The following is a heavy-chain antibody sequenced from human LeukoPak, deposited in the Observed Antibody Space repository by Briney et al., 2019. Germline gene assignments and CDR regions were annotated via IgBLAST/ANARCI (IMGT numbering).Heavy chain of an antibody. J-gene: IGHJ4*02. V-gene: IGHV3-66*01. CDR2: FYSGGST. CDR3: ASSSGDPYYFDF. D-gene: IGHD2-21*02. Sequence: GGSLRLSWAASGXTVTSKYMSWVRQAPGMGLEWVWLFYSGGSTNYADYVKGRFTISRDSYKSTLYLQLNSLRADDTAVYYCASSSGDPYYFDFWGQGALVTVSS. CDR1: GXTVTSKY.